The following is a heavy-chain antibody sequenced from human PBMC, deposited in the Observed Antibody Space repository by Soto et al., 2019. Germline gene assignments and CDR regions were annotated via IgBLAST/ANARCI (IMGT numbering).Heavy chain of an antibody. CDR3: AKSPRGEMATD. D-gene: IGHD5-12*01. Sequence: QVQLVQSGGEVKKPGASVTVSCKASGYTFINYHITWVRQAPGQGLEWMAWINTYNGMTDYAQRFQGRVTMTRDTSTSTASMELRNLGPDDTAVYFCAKSPRGEMATDWGQGTLVTVSS. CDR1: GYTFINYH. CDR2: INTYNGMT. J-gene: IGHJ4*02. V-gene: IGHV1-18*01.